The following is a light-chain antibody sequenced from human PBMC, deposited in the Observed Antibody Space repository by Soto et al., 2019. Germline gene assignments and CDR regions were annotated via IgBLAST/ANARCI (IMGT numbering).Light chain of an antibody. J-gene: IGKJ1*01. Sequence: DIQMTQSPSTLSASVGDRVTITCRASQSFTGMLAWYQQKPGKAPKLLIYDASSLKSGVPSRFSGSGSGTEFTLTISSLQPDDFATYYCQQYNTYSPERTFGQGTKVEVK. CDR3: QQYNTYSPERT. V-gene: IGKV1-5*01. CDR1: QSFTGM. CDR2: DAS.